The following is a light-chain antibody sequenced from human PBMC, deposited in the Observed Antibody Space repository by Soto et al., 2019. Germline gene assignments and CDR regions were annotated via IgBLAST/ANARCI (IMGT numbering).Light chain of an antibody. CDR3: QQYNNWPPWT. Sequence: EIVMTQSPATLSVSPGERATLSCRASQSGSTNFAWYQQKPGQAPRLLIYGASTRANGIPARFSGSGSGTELTLTISSLQSEDFAVYYCQQYNNWPPWTFGQGTKVAI. CDR1: QSGSTN. CDR2: GAS. J-gene: IGKJ1*01. V-gene: IGKV3-15*01.